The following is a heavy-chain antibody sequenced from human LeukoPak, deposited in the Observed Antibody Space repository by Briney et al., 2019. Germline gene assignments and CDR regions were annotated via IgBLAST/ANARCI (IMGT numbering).Heavy chain of an antibody. D-gene: IGHD3-22*01. J-gene: IGHJ4*02. CDR3: AVMSNYYDSSAYYPFHY. Sequence: PGGSLRLSCAASGFTFSSYWMSWVRQAPGKGLEWVANIKEDGSEKYFVGSVKGRFTISRDNAKSSLYLQTDSLRAEDTAVFYCAVMSNYYDSSAYYPFHYWGQGTLVTVSS. CDR2: IKEDGSEK. V-gene: IGHV3-7*01. CDR1: GFTFSSYW.